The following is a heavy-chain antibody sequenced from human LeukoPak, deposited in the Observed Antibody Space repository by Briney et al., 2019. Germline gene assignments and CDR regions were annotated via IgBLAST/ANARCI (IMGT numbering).Heavy chain of an antibody. V-gene: IGHV3-74*01. CDR3: ARGRFSHGFDI. CDR1: GFTFSNYW. Sequence: GGSLRLSCAASGFTFSNYWIHWVRQAPGKGLVWVSHINYDGTDTIYAKSVKGRFTVSRDNGKSTVNLQMNSLRAEDTAVYYCARGRFSHGFDIWGEGTMVTVSS. J-gene: IGHJ3*02. D-gene: IGHD3-3*01. CDR2: INYDGTDT.